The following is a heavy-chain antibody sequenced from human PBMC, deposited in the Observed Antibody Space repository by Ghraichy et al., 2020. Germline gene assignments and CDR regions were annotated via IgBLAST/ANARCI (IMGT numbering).Heavy chain of an antibody. CDR3: ARGTVGFLDFYYYYYMDV. Sequence: GGSLRLSCAASGFTFSSYSMNWVRQAPGKGLEWVSSISSSSSYIYYADSVKGRFTISRDNAKNSLYLQMNSLRAEDTAVYYCARGTVGFLDFYYYYYMDVWGKGTTVTVSS. J-gene: IGHJ6*03. CDR1: GFTFSSYS. V-gene: IGHV3-21*01. D-gene: IGHD3-3*01. CDR2: ISSSSSYI.